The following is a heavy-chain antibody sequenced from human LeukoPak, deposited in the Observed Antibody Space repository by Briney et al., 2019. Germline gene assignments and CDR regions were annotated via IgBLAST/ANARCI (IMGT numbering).Heavy chain of an antibody. V-gene: IGHV3-23*01. CDR1: GFPFSSYA. D-gene: IGHD6-19*01. J-gene: IGHJ6*02. Sequence: PGGSLSLSCAASGFPFSSYAMSWVRQAPGKGLEWVSAISGSGGSTYYADSVKGRFTISRDNSKNTLYLQMNSLRAEDTAVYYCARDQDKGYSSGWYISYYYYGMDVWGQGTTVTVSS. CDR3: ARDQDKGYSSGWYISYYYYGMDV. CDR2: ISGSGGST.